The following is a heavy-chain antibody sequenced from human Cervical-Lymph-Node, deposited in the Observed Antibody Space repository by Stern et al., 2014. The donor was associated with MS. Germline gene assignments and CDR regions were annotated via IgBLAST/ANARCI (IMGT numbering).Heavy chain of an antibody. CDR1: GFSLSNSG. J-gene: IGHJ6*02. CDR2: MSFVGGNN. Sequence: VQLVESGGSVVQPGRSLTLSCAASGFSLSNSGMHWVRQAPGPGLEWEAVMSFVGGNNKCGGSVKGRFSIYSDMANKTLCLHMNSLRPEDTAVYYCMGVGDAMHVWGQGTTVIVSS. V-gene: IGHV3-30*03. CDR3: MGVGDAMHV.